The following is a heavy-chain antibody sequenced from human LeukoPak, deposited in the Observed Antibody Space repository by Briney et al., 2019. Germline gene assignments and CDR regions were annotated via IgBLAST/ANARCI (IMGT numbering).Heavy chain of an antibody. J-gene: IGHJ6*03. Sequence: PGGSLRLSCAASGFTFGNAWMSWVRQAPGKGLEWVGRIKSKTDGGTTDYAAPVKGRFTISRDDSKNTLYLQMNSLKTEDTAVYYCTTETSGCSSTSCFHYYYYYMDVWGKGTTVTVSS. CDR2: IKSKTDGGTT. CDR3: TTETSGCSSTSCFHYYYYYMDV. D-gene: IGHD2-2*01. V-gene: IGHV3-15*01. CDR1: GFTFGNAW.